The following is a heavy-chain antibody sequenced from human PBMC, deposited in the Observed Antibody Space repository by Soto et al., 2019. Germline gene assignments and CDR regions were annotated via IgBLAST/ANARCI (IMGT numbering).Heavy chain of an antibody. CDR2: IGTSGDT. CDR3: ARVAPGSYAFDY. D-gene: IGHD1-26*01. CDR1: GFTFSSYD. J-gene: IGHJ4*02. Sequence: GSLLLACSASGFTFSSYDMHWVRQATGKGLEWVSAIGTSGDTYYPGSVKGRFTISRENAKNSLYLQMNSLRAGDTAVYYCARVAPGSYAFDYWGQGTLVTVSS. V-gene: IGHV3-13*01.